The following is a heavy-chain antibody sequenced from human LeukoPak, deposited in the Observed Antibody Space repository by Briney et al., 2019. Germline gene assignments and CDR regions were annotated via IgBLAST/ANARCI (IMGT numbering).Heavy chain of an antibody. CDR1: GFTFSSYG. D-gene: IGHD3-9*01. J-gene: IGHJ4*02. Sequence: GRSLRRSCAASGFTFSSYGMHWVRQAPGNGLEGVAVISYDGSNKYYADSVKGRFTISRYNSKDTLYLQMNSLRAQDMAVYECAKGTGDILSGYQPNDYWRQETLVSVFS. CDR3: AKGTGDILSGYQPNDY. CDR2: ISYDGSNK. V-gene: IGHV3-30*18.